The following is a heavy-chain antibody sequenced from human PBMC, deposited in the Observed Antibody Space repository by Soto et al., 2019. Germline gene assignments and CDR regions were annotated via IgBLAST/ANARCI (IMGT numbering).Heavy chain of an antibody. D-gene: IGHD3-10*01. CDR1: GFTFSSYA. V-gene: IGHV3-23*01. CDR3: AKRSDYGSGSYFEYYFDY. Sequence: GGSLRLSCAASGFTFSSYAMSWVRQAPGKGLEWVSAISGSGGSTYYADSVKGRFTISRDNSKNTLFLQMNSLRAEDTAVYYCAKRSDYGSGSYFEYYFDYWGQGTLVTVSS. CDR2: ISGSGGST. J-gene: IGHJ4*02.